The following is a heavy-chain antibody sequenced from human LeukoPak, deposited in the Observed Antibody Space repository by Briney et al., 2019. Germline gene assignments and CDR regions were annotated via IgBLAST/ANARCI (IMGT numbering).Heavy chain of an antibody. J-gene: IGHJ3*02. D-gene: IGHD4-23*01. V-gene: IGHV3-21*01. CDR2: ISSGGTYK. CDR1: GFTFSDYT. Sequence: GGSLRLSCAASGFTFSDYTMNWVRQAPGKGLEWVSSISSGGTYKYYADSVRGRFTISIDDAKETLFLQMNSLTAEDTAVYYCLTIVETPIDAFDIWGQGAMVTVSS. CDR3: LTIVETPIDAFDI.